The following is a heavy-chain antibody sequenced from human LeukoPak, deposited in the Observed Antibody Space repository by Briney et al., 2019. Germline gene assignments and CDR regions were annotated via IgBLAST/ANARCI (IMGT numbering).Heavy chain of an antibody. D-gene: IGHD3-22*01. V-gene: IGHV1-18*01. Sequence: GASVKVSCKASGYIFTSYGISWVRQAPGQGLEWMGWISVYNGNTNYPQRLQSRGTMTTDTSTTTAYMELRSLRSDDTAVYYCARDINGYYYDSHGYYPTDLWGQGTLVTVSS. CDR1: GYIFTSYG. CDR3: ARDINGYYYDSHGYYPTDL. J-gene: IGHJ5*02. CDR2: ISVYNGNT.